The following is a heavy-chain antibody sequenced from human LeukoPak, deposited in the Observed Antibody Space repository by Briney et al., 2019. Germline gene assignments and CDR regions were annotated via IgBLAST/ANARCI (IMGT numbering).Heavy chain of an antibody. CDR3: AKAGDYDFWSGYYIGTDY. J-gene: IGHJ4*02. V-gene: IGHV3-23*01. Sequence: GGSLRLSCAASGFTFSSYAMSWVRQAPGKGLEWVSAISGSGGSTYYADSVKGRFTISRDNSKNTLYLQMNSLRAEDTAVYYCAKAGDYDFWSGYYIGTDYWGQGTLVTVSS. D-gene: IGHD3-3*01. CDR2: ISGSGGST. CDR1: GFTFSSYA.